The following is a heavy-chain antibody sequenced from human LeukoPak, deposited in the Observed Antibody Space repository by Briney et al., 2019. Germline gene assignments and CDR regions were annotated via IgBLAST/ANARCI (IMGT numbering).Heavy chain of an antibody. Sequence: SETLSLTCTVSGGSISSYYWGWIRQPPGKGLEWIGSIYYSGSTYYNPSLKSRVTISVDTSKNQFSLKLSSVTAADTAAYYCAREMGATIHYWGQGTLVTVSS. CDR2: IYYSGST. V-gene: IGHV4-39*07. J-gene: IGHJ4*02. CDR3: AREMGATIHY. D-gene: IGHD1-26*01. CDR1: GGSISSYY.